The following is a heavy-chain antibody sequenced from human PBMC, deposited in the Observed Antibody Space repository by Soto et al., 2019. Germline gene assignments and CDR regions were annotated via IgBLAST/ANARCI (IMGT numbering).Heavy chain of an antibody. Sequence: SVKVSCKASGGTFSSYAISWVRQAPGQGLEWMGGIIPIFGTANYAQKFQGRVTITADKSTSTAYMELSSLRSEDTAVYYCARGGGYSGSYSYYYGMDVWGQGTTVTVSS. J-gene: IGHJ6*02. D-gene: IGHD1-26*01. CDR3: ARGGGYSGSYSYYYGMDV. CDR1: GGTFSSYA. CDR2: IIPIFGTA. V-gene: IGHV1-69*06.